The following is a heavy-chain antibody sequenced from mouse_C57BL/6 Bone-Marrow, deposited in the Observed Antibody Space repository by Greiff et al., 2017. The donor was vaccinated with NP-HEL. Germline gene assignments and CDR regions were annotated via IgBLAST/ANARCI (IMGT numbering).Heavy chain of an antibody. Sequence: EVKLVESGGDLVKPGGSLKLSCAASGFTFSSYGMSWVRQTPDKRLEWVATISSGGSYTYYPDSVKGRFTISRDNAKNTLYLQMSGLKSEDTAMYYCARRSPFDYWGQGTTLTVSS. J-gene: IGHJ2*01. CDR2: ISSGGSYT. V-gene: IGHV5-6*02. CDR3: ARRSPFDY. CDR1: GFTFSSYG.